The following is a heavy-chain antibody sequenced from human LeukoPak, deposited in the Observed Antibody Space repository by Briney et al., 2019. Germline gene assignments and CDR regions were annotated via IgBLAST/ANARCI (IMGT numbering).Heavy chain of an antibody. Sequence: GASVKVSCKASGYTFTSYGISWVRQAPGQGLEWMGGIIPIFGTANYAQKFQGRVTITADESTSTAYMELSSLRSEDTAVYYCARGPRPYDFWSGPLDYWGQGTLVTVSS. CDR3: ARGPRPYDFWSGPLDY. V-gene: IGHV1-69*13. D-gene: IGHD3-3*01. CDR1: GYTFTSYG. CDR2: IIPIFGTA. J-gene: IGHJ4*02.